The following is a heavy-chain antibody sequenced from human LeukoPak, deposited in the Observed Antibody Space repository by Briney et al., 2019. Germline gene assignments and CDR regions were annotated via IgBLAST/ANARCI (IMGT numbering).Heavy chain of an antibody. J-gene: IGHJ3*02. CDR2: IYHSGST. CDR3: ARVIAVAGRRHDAFDI. CDR1: GYSISSGYC. V-gene: IGHV4-38-2*02. Sequence: SETLSLTCTVSGYSISSGYCWGWIRQPPGKGLEWIGSIYHSGSTYYNPSLKSRVTISVDTSKNQFSLKLSSVTAADTAVYYCARVIAVAGRRHDAFDIWGQGTMVTVSS. D-gene: IGHD6-19*01.